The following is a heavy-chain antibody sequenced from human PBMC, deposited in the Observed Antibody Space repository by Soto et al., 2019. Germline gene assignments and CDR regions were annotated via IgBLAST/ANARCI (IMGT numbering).Heavy chain of an antibody. CDR1: GFTFSSHA. CDR3: ARDDEGGSDCDLGY. CDR2: IYSDGNNK. V-gene: IGHV3-30-3*01. D-gene: IGHD1-26*01. J-gene: IGHJ4*02. Sequence: QVQLVESGGGVVQPGRSLRLSCAVSGFTFSSHAMHWVRQAPGKGLEWVALIYSDGNNKYYADSVKGRFTTSRENSKNTMYLQMNSLRVEDTAVYYCARDDEGGSDCDLGYWGQGALVTVSS.